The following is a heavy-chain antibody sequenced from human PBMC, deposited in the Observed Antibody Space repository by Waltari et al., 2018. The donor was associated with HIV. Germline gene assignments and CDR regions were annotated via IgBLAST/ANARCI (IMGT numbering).Heavy chain of an antibody. D-gene: IGHD3-3*01. Sequence: QVQLVESGGGVVQHGRSLRLSCAASGFTFSSYGLHWVRQAPGKGLEWVAVISYDGSNKYYADSVKGRFTISRDNSKNTLYLQMNSLRAEDTAVYYCAKAEGFLEPYWGQGTLVTVSS. V-gene: IGHV3-30*18. CDR2: ISYDGSNK. J-gene: IGHJ4*02. CDR3: AKAEGFLEPY. CDR1: GFTFSSYG.